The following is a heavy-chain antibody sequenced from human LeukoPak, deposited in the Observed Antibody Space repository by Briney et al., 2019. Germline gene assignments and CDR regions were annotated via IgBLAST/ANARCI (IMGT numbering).Heavy chain of an antibody. V-gene: IGHV1-2*02. D-gene: IGHD2-2*01. CDR1: GYTFIGHY. CDR2: MNPNSGVT. Sequence: GASVKVSCKASGYTFIGHYIHWVRQAPGQGLEWMGWMNPNSGVTNYAQKLQGRVTMTRDTSITAAYMELSRLTSDDTAVYYCARTSAMDYWGQGTLVTVSS. CDR3: ARTSAMDY. J-gene: IGHJ4*02.